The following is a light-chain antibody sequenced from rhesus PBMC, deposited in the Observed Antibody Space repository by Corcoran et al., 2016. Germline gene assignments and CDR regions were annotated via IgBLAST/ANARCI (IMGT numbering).Light chain of an antibody. Sequence: ETVVTQSPATLSLSPGERATLYCRASQSVGSNLAWYQQKPGQAPKRAIYHAYSRATGIPASCSVSGSETAFNLTISSLEPGDVGVYHCPQYDNWRTFGQVTKVEIK. CDR2: HAY. CDR1: QSVGSN. V-gene: IGKV3-24*04. CDR3: PQYDNWRT. J-gene: IGKJ1*01.